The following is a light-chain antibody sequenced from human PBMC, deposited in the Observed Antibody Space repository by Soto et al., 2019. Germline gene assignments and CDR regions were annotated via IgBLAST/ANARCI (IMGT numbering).Light chain of an antibody. V-gene: IGKV1-16*01. Sequence: DIQMTQSPSSLSASLGDRVTITCRASQAISNYVAWFQRKPGKAPKSLIFAASNLQSGVPSRFSASGSGTYFTLTISGLQPEDFAVYYCQQYYSLPTFGGGTKVEVQ. CDR1: QAISNY. CDR3: QQYYSLPT. J-gene: IGKJ4*01. CDR2: AAS.